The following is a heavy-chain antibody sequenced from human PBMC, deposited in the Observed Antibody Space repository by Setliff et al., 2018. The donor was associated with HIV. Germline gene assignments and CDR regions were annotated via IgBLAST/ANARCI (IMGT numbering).Heavy chain of an antibody. D-gene: IGHD3-9*01. Sequence: SETLSLTCAVYGGSFRDQYWSWIRQPPGKGLEWIGEINYRGTTNDNPSLRSRVTISVDTSRNQFSLKLNSVTAADTAVYYWARFHPYWYDDTGYYGYYFDYCGQGTLVDISS. CDR2: INYRGTT. J-gene: IGHJ4*02. CDR1: GGSFRDQY. V-gene: IGHV4-34*01. CDR3: ARFHPYWYDDTGYYGYYFDY.